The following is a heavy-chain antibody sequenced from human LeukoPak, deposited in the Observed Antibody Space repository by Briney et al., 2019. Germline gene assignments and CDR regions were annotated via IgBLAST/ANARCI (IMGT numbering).Heavy chain of an antibody. J-gene: IGHJ5*02. Sequence: SETLSLTCTVSGGSISSYYWSWVRQPAGKGLEWIGRIYTSGSTNYNPSLKSRVTMSVGTSKNQFSLKLSSVTAADTAVYYCARDLRWRAAAGTFDPWGQGTLVTVSS. V-gene: IGHV4-4*07. D-gene: IGHD6-13*01. CDR3: ARDLRWRAAAGTFDP. CDR2: IYTSGST. CDR1: GGSISSYY.